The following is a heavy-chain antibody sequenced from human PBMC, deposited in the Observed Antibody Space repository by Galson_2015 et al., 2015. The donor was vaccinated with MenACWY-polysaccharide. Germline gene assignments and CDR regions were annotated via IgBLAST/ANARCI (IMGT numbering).Heavy chain of an antibody. D-gene: IGHD6-6*01. CDR3: ARGTGSSIAARATTFDY. CDR1: GFTFSSYW. CDR2: IKQDGSEK. V-gene: IGHV3-7*01. Sequence: SLRLSCAASGFTFSSYWMSWVRQAPGKGLEWVANIKQDGSEKYYADSVKGRFTISRDNAKNSLYLQMNSLRAEDTAVYYCARGTGSSIAARATTFDYWGQGTLVTVSS. J-gene: IGHJ4*02.